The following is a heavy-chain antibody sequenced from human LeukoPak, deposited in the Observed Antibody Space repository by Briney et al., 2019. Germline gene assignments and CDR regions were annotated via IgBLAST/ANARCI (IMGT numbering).Heavy chain of an antibody. V-gene: IGHV3-23*01. CDR1: GFTFSSYG. CDR2: FSGSAAST. Sequence: GGTLRLSCAASGFTFSSYGMSWVRQAPGKGLEWVSTFSGSAASTYYADSVKGRFTISGDNSKNTLYVQMNSLRAEDTAVYYCAKGHSGSYYDAFDIWGQGTMVTVSS. D-gene: IGHD1-26*01. J-gene: IGHJ3*02. CDR3: AKGHSGSYYDAFDI.